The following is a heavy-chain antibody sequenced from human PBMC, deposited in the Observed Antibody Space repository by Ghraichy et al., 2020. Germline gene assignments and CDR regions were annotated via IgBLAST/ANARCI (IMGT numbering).Heavy chain of an antibody. V-gene: IGHV4-34*01. CDR3: ARGQASYGRQPLDY. D-gene: IGHD5-18*01. CDR2: INHSGST. J-gene: IGHJ4*02. Sequence: SETLSLTCAVYGGSFSGYYWSWIRQPPGKGLEWIGEINHSGSTNYNPSLKSRVTISVDTSKNQFSLKLSSVTAADTAVYYCARGQASYGRQPLDYWGQGTLVTVSS. CDR1: GGSFSGYY.